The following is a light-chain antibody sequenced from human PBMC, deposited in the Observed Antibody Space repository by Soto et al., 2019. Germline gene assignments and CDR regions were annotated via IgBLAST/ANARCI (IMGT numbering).Light chain of an antibody. CDR3: QQYGSSQIT. Sequence: EIVLTQSPGTLSLSPGDRATLSCWASQSVSSSYLAWYQQKPGQAPRLLIYGASSRATGIPDRFSGSGSGTDFTLTISRLEPEDFAVYYCQQYGSSQITFGQGTRLEIK. J-gene: IGKJ5*01. V-gene: IGKV3-20*01. CDR2: GAS. CDR1: QSVSSSY.